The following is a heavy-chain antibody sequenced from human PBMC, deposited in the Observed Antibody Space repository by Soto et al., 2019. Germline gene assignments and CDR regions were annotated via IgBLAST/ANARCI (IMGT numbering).Heavy chain of an antibody. J-gene: IGHJ5*01. D-gene: IGHD3-22*01. Sequence: PSETLSLTCTVSGGSVSSGSYYWSWIRQPPGKGLEWIGYIYYSGSTNYNPSLKSRVTISVDTSKNQFSLTLSSVTAADTAMYYCSTRAYDTNGYYRFDPWGQGPLVTVSS. CDR3: STRAYDTNGYYRFDP. CDR2: IYYSGST. V-gene: IGHV4-61*01. CDR1: GGSVSSGSYY.